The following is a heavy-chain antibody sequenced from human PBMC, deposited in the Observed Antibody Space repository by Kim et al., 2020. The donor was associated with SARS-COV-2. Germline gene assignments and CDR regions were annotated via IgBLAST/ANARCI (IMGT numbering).Heavy chain of an antibody. J-gene: IGHJ4*02. D-gene: IGHD3-16*01. V-gene: IGHV4-59*13. Sequence: SETLSLTCTVSGDSISSDYWSWIRQPPGKGLEWIGYIDDSGSTNYNPSLKSRVTISVDTSKNQVSLKLTSVTAGDTAVYYCARGDVSGNYDGGRWGQGTL. CDR1: GDSISSDY. CDR3: ARGDVSGNYDGGR. CDR2: IDDSGST.